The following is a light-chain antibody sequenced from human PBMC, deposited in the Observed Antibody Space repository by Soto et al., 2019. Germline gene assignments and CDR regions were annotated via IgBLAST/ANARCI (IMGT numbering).Light chain of an antibody. J-gene: IGKJ3*01. CDR3: QQYDNLPFT. V-gene: IGKV1-33*01. CDR1: QDIRKY. CDR2: TAS. Sequence: DIPMTQSPSSLSASVGDRVTITCQASQDIRKYLNWYQQKSGSPPKLLIYTASDLQTGVPSRFSGRGSGINFAFTISSLQPEDIGTYYCQQYDNLPFTFGPGTKVDIK.